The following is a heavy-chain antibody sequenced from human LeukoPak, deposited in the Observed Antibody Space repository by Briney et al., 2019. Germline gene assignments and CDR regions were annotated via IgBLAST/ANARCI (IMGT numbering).Heavy chain of an antibody. V-gene: IGHV1-69*13. CDR2: IIPIFGTA. D-gene: IGHD4-17*01. CDR1: GGTFSSYA. Sequence: SVKVSCKASGGTFSSYAISWVRQAPGQGLEWMGGIIPIFGTANYAQKFQGRVTITADESTSTAYMELSSLRSEDTAVYYCARSPPSYGDYLSYYYYYYGMDVWGQGTTVTVSS. CDR3: ARSPPSYGDYLSYYYYYYGMDV. J-gene: IGHJ6*02.